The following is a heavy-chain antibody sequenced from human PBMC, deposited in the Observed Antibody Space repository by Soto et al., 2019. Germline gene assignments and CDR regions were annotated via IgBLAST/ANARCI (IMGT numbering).Heavy chain of an antibody. CDR2: INTDGSRA. CDR1: GFIFNNFW. D-gene: IGHD3-10*01. J-gene: IGHJ6*03. V-gene: IGHV3-74*01. CDR3: LAAITSSGGIYYDYHMDV. Sequence: EVQLVESGGGLVQPGGSLRLSCSFSGFIFNNFWMHWVRQVPGEGLVWVSHINTDGSRATYADSVKGRFTVSRDNAKSTLHLQMESLRAEDSAVYYCLAAITSSGGIYYDYHMDVWGKGTTVTVS.